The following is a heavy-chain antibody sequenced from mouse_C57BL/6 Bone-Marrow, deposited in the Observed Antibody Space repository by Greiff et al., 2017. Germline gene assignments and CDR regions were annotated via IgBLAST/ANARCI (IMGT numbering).Heavy chain of an antibody. CDR3: VRPHYDGSRGDY. CDR2: ISDGGSYT. D-gene: IGHD1-1*01. Sequence: EVKLMESGGGLVKPGGSLKLSCAASGFTFSSYAMSWVRQTPEKRLEWVATISDGGSYTYYPDNVKGRFTISRDNAKNNLYLQMSHLKSEDTAMYYCVRPHYDGSRGDYWGQGTSVTVSS. CDR1: GFTFSSYA. V-gene: IGHV5-4*03. J-gene: IGHJ4*01.